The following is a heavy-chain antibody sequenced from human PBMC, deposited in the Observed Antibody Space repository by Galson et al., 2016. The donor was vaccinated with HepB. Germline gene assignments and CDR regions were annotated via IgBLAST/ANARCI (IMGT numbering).Heavy chain of an antibody. Sequence: SLRLSCAASGFTFSTSDMHWVRQGTGKGLEWVSAIGRGGDTYYSGSVEGRFTISRENAKNSLYLEMNSLRAGDTAVYYCAREESVWLRIPNDAFDVWGRGTMVAVSS. CDR1: GFTFSTSD. CDR3: AREESVWLRIPNDAFDV. D-gene: IGHD5-12*01. CDR2: IGRGGDT. V-gene: IGHV3-13*01. J-gene: IGHJ3*01.